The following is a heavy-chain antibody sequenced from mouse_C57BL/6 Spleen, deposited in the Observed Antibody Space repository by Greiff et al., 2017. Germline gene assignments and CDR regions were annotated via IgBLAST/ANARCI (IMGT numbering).Heavy chain of an antibody. CDR1: GFTFSSYA. J-gene: IGHJ4*01. CDR2: ISDGGSYT. CDR3: AREGNYYGSSSYAMDY. V-gene: IGHV5-4*01. Sequence: EVMLVESGGGLVKPGGSLKLSCAASGFTFSSYAMSWVRQTPEKRLEWVATISDGGSYTYYPDNVKGRFTISRDNAKNNLYLQMSHLKSEDTAMYYGAREGNYYGSSSYAMDYWGQGTSVTVSS. D-gene: IGHD1-1*01.